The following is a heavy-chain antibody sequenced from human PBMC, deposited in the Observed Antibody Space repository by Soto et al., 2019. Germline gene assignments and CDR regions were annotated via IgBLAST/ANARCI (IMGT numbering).Heavy chain of an antibody. V-gene: IGHV3-23*01. Sequence: GGSLRLSCAASGFTFYNYAMGWVRQAPGKGLEWVSAITGSGSDTYYVDSVKGRFTISRDNSKNTLYLQMNSLRAEDTAVYYCAKVRDAFDIWGQGTMVTVSS. CDR3: AKVRDAFDI. J-gene: IGHJ3*02. CDR1: GFTFYNYA. CDR2: ITGSGSDT.